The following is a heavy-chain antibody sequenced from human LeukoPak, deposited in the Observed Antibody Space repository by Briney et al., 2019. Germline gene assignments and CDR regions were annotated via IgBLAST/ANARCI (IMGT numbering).Heavy chain of an antibody. CDR3: ASEWGPYNWFDP. V-gene: IGHV3-30*03. CDR1: GFTFSSYG. J-gene: IGHJ5*02. CDR2: ISYDGSNK. D-gene: IGHD1-26*01. Sequence: GRSLRLSCAASGFTFSSYGMHWVRQAPGKGLEWVAVISYDGSNKYYADSVKGRFTISRDNSKNTLYLQMNSLRAEDTAVYYCASEWGPYNWFDPWGQGTLVTVSS.